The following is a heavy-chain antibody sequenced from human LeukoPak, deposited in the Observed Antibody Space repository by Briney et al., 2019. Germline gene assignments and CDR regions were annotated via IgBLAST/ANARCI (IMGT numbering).Heavy chain of an antibody. D-gene: IGHD6-13*01. CDR1: GFTFSSYA. Sequence: GGSLRLSCAASGFTFSSYAMGWVRQAPGKGLEWVSAISGSGGSTYYADSVKGRFTISRDNSKNTLYLQMNSLRAEDTAVYYCAKDSSPIYSSSWYVGGVFDYWGQGTLVTVSS. J-gene: IGHJ4*02. CDR3: AKDSSPIYSSSWYVGGVFDY. CDR2: ISGSGGST. V-gene: IGHV3-23*01.